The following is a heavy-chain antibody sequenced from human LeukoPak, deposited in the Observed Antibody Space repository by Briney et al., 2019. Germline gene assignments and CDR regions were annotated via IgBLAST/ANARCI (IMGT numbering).Heavy chain of an antibody. V-gene: IGHV3-30*04. J-gene: IGHJ4*02. CDR1: GFTFSSYA. Sequence: GGSLRLSCAASGFTFSSYAMHWVRQAPGKGLEWVAVISYDGSNKYYADSVKGRFTISRDNSKDTLYLQMNSLRAEDTAVYYCARRDFDYWGQGTLVTVSS. CDR3: ARRDFDY. CDR2: ISYDGSNK.